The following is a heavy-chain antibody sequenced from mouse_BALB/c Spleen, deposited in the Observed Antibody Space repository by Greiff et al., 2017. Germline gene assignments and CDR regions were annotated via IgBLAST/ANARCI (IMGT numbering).Heavy chain of an antibody. J-gene: IGHJ1*01. Sequence: EVQVVESGPSLVKPSQTLSLTCSVTGDSITSGYWNWIRKFPGNKLEYMGYISYSGSTYYNPSLKSRISITRDTSKNQYYLQLNSVTTEDTATYYCARSGYYGSSYWYFDVWGAGTTVTVSS. D-gene: IGHD1-1*01. V-gene: IGHV3-8*02. CDR1: GDSITSGY. CDR2: ISYSGST. CDR3: ARSGYYGSSYWYFDV.